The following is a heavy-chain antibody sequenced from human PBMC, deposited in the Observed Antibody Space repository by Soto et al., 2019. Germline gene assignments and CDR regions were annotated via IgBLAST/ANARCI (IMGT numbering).Heavy chain of an antibody. CDR1: GYTFTSYA. J-gene: IGHJ5*02. Sequence: GASVKVSCKASGYTFTSYAMHWVRQAPGQRLEWMGWINAGNGNTKYSQKFQGRVTITRDTSASTAYMELSSLRSEDTAVYYGARDRSSAWYSFDNWGQETLVTFPS. CDR3: ARDRSSAWYSFDN. V-gene: IGHV1-3*01. CDR2: INAGNGNT. D-gene: IGHD6-19*01.